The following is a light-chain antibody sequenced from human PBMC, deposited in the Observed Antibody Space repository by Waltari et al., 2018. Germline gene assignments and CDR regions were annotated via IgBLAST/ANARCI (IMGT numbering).Light chain of an antibody. J-gene: IGLJ2*01. CDR1: SSDVGVYNY. Sequence: QSALTQPPSASGSPGQSVTISCTGTSSDVGVYNYVSWNQQNPGKAPKLMIYEVSKRPSGVPDRFSGSKAGNTASLTVSGLQAEDEADYYCTSYASSNSVVFGGGTKLTVL. CDR3: TSYASSNSVV. CDR2: EVS. V-gene: IGLV2-8*01.